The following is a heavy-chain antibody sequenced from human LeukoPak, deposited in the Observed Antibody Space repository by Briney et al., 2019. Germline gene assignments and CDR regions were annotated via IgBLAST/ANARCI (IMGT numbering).Heavy chain of an antibody. CDR2: INHSGST. J-gene: IGHJ6*03. CDR1: GGSFSGYY. V-gene: IGHV4-34*01. CDR3: ARTRAAAGTLYYYMDV. D-gene: IGHD6-13*01. Sequence: SETLSLTCAVYGGSFSGYYWSWIRQPPGKGLEWIGEINHSGSTNYNPSLKSRVTISVDTSKNQFSLKLSSVTAADTAVYYCARTRAAAGTLYYYMDVWGKGTTVTISS.